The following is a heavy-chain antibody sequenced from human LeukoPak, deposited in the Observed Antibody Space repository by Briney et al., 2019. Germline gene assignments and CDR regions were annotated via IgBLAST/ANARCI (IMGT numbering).Heavy chain of an antibody. V-gene: IGHV3-72*01. D-gene: IGHD6-13*01. CDR1: GFTFSDHY. CDR3: ARGWYGDAFDI. CDR2: TRNKANSYTT. J-gene: IGHJ3*02. Sequence: PGGSPRLSCAASGFTFSDHYMDWVRQAPGKGLEWVGRTRNKANSYTTEYAASVKGRFTISRDDSKNSLYLQMNSLKTEDTAVYYCARGWYGDAFDIWGQGTMVTVSS.